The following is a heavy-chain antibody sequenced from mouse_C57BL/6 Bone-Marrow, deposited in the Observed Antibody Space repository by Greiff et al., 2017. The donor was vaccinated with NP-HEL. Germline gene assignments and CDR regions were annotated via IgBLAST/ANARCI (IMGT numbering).Heavy chain of an antibody. D-gene: IGHD4-1*01. CDR1: GYTFTSYW. V-gene: IGHV1-55*01. CDR2: IYPGSGST. CDR3: ATGTGWYFDV. J-gene: IGHJ1*03. Sequence: VQLQQPGAELVKPGASVKMSCKASGYTFTSYWITWVKQRPGQGLEWIGDIYPGSGSTNYNEKFKSKATLTVDTSSSTAYMQLSSLTSENSAVYYCATGTGWYFDVWGTGTTVTVSS.